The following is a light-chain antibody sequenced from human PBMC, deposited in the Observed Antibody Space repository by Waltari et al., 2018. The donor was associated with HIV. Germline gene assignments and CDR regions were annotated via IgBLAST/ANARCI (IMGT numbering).Light chain of an antibody. V-gene: IGLV3-21*02. CDR2: DDR. CDR1: NLGSQS. J-gene: IGLJ3*02. Sequence: SSVLTQPPSVSVAPGQTARITCGGNNLGSQSVHWYQQKPGQAPVLVVYDDRDRPSGIPERCSGSNSGNTATLTISSVEAGDEADYYCQVWDSSGDPWVFGGGTKLTVL. CDR3: QVWDSSGDPWV.